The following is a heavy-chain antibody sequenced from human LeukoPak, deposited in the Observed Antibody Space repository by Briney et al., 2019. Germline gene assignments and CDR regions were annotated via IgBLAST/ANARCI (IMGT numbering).Heavy chain of an antibody. J-gene: IGHJ4*02. CDR3: VRDNAYKFDY. CDR2: IKQDGSEK. Sequence: GGSLRLSCAASGFTFSSYNMNWVRQAPGKGLEWVANIKQDGSEKYYVDSVKGRFTISRDNAKNSLYLQMNSLRVEDTAVYYCVRDNAYKFDYWGQGTLVTVSS. V-gene: IGHV3-7*01. D-gene: IGHD5-24*01. CDR1: GFTFSSYN.